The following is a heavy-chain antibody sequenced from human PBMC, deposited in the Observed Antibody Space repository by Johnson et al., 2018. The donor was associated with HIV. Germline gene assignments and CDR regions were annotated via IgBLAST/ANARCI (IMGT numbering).Heavy chain of an antibody. J-gene: IGHJ3*02. Sequence: QVQLVESGGGVVQPGRSLRLSCAASGFTFSSYAMHWVRQAPGKGLEWVAVISYDGSNKYYADSVKGRFTISRDNSKNTLYLQMNSLRAEDTAVYYCARVRGLIAFDIWCQGTMVTVSS. D-gene: IGHD3-22*01. CDR2: ISYDGSNK. CDR3: ARVRGLIAFDI. V-gene: IGHV3-30-3*01. CDR1: GFTFSSYA.